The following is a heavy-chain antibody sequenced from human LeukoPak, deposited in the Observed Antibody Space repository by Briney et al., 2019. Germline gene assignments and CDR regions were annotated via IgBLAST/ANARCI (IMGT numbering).Heavy chain of an antibody. Sequence: GGSLRLSCAASGFTFSSYAMSWVRQAPGKGLEWVSAISGSGGSTYYADSVKGRFTISRDNSKNTLYLQVNSLRAEDTAVYYCAKPKRSYYYGMDVWGQGTTVTVSS. CDR2: ISGSGGST. CDR1: GFTFSSYA. V-gene: IGHV3-23*01. J-gene: IGHJ6*02. CDR3: AKPKRSYYYGMDV.